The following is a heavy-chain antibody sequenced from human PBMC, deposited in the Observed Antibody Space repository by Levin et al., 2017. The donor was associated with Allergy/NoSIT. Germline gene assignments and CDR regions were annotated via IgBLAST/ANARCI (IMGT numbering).Heavy chain of an antibody. V-gene: IGHV4-59*01. CDR1: GASIRSYY. J-gene: IGHJ3*01. CDR2: VYYSGSIY. D-gene: IGHD6-19*01. CDR3: ASLAGPNAFDV. Sequence: SETLSLTCSVSGASIRSYYWSWVRQPPGKGLEWVGYVYYSGSIYTYNPSLKSRVSISVDMSKNQFSLNLNAVTAVDTAVYYCASLAGPNAFDVWGQGTMVTVSS.